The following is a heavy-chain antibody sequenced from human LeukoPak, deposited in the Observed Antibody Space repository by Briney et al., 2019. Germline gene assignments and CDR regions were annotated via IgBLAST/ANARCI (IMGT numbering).Heavy chain of an antibody. D-gene: IGHD1-26*01. CDR3: AKDMSDSWTLDY. V-gene: IGHV3-30*18. CDR2: ISYDGSNK. CDR1: GFTFSSYG. J-gene: IGHJ4*02. Sequence: PGGSLRLSCAASGFTFSSYGMHWVRQAPGKGLEWVAVISYDGSNKYYADSVKGRFTISRDNAKNSLYLQMNSLRAEDTALYYCAKDMSDSWTLDYWGQGTLVTVSS.